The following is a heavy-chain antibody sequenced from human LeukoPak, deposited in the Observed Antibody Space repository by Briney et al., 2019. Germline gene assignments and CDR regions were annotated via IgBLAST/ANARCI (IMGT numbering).Heavy chain of an antibody. Sequence: SETLSLTCTVSGDSFSSYHWSWLRQPPGKGLECIGYISSSGSTSYNPSLETRLTISVDTSKNQFSLKLSSVTAADTAVYYCARVGRGDHTWGSYYCDHWGQGTLVSVSS. D-gene: IGHD3-16*01. V-gene: IGHV4-59*01. CDR1: GDSFSSYH. CDR3: ARVGRGDHTWGSYYCDH. CDR2: ISSSGST. J-gene: IGHJ4*02.